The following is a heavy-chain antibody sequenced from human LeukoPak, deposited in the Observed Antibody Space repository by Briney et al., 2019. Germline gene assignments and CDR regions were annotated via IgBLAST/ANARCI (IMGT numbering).Heavy chain of an antibody. J-gene: IGHJ6*03. V-gene: IGHV4-39*07. CDR2: IYYSGST. CDR3: ASLYSSSWYGYYYYYMDV. D-gene: IGHD6-13*01. CDR1: GGSISSSSYY. Sequence: PSETLSLTCTVSGGSISSSSYYWGWIRQPPGKGLEWIGSIYYSGSTYYNPSLKSRVTISVDTSKNQFSLKLSSVTAADTAVYYCASLYSSSWYGYYYYYMDVWGKGTTVTVSS.